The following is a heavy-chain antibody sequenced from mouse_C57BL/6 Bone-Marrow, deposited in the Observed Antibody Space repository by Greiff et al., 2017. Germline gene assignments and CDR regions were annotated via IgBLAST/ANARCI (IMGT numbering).Heavy chain of an antibody. CDR3: AIYYGYDGEVYYFDY. CDR2: IDPSDSYT. Sequence: QVQLQQPGAELVKPGASVKLSCKASGYTFPSYWMQWVKQRPGQGLEWIGEIDPSDSYTNYNQKFKGKATLTVDTSSSTAYMQLSSLTSEDSAVYYCAIYYGYDGEVYYFDYWGQGTTLTVSS. V-gene: IGHV1-50*01. D-gene: IGHD2-2*01. CDR1: GYTFPSYW. J-gene: IGHJ2*01.